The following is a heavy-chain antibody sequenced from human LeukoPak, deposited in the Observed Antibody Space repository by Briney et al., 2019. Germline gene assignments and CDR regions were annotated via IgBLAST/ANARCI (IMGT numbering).Heavy chain of an antibody. V-gene: IGHV3-21*01. CDR1: GFTFSSYS. Sequence: PGGSLRLSCAASGFTFSSYSMNWVRQAPGKGLEWVSSISSSSSYIYYADSVKGRFTISRDNAKNSLYLQMNSLRAEDTAVYYCARARSFRGSYWFDYWGQGTLVTVSS. J-gene: IGHJ4*02. CDR2: ISSSSSYI. D-gene: IGHD1-26*01. CDR3: ARARSFRGSYWFDY.